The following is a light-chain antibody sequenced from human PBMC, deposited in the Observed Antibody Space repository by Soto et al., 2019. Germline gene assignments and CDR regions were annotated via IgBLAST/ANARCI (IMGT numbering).Light chain of an antibody. CDR3: SSYAGSNKYV. V-gene: IGLV2-8*01. CDR1: SSDVGGYNY. J-gene: IGLJ1*01. CDR2: EVS. Sequence: QSALTQPPSASGSPGQSVTISCTGTSSDVGGYNYVSWYQQHPGKAPKLIIYEVSKRPSGVPDRFSGSKSGNTASLIVSGLQAEDEADYYCSSYAGSNKYVLGTGTKVPVL.